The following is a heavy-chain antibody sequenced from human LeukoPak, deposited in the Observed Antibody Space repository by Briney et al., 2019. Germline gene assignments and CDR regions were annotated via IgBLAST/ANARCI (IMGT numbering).Heavy chain of an antibody. V-gene: IGHV3-21*01. CDR2: ISSSSSYI. CDR3: ARGITMVRGVISYYFDY. J-gene: IGHJ4*02. Sequence: GGSLRLSCAASGLTFSSYSMNWVRQAPGKGLEWVSSISSSSSYIYYADSVKGRFTISRDNAKNSLYLQMNSLRAEDTAVYYCARGITMVRGVISYYFDYWGQGTLVTVSS. CDR1: GLTFSSYS. D-gene: IGHD3-10*01.